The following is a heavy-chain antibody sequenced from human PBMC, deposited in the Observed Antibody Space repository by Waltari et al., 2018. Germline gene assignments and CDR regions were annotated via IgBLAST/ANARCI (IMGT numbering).Heavy chain of an antibody. CDR2: IKQDGGET. Sequence: EVQLVESGGDLVPPGGSLRLSCVTSGFSLSPYWMTWVRQAPGKGREGVASIKQDGGETLYVDSVKGRFTISRDNAKNSLYLQMNTLRAEDTSLYYCARNSAGGGNTAYRTYDVWGHGTLVTVSS. CDR1: GFSLSPYW. V-gene: IGHV3-7*01. J-gene: IGHJ3*01. CDR3: ARNSAGGGNTAYRTYDV. D-gene: IGHD2-15*01.